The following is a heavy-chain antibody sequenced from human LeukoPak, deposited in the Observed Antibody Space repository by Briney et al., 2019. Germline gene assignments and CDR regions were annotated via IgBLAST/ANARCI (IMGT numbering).Heavy chain of an antibody. V-gene: IGHV6-1*01. Sequence: SQTLSLTCAISGDSVSSNTASWNWIRQSPSRGLEWLGRTYSRSKWYNEYAASMKSRITINSDTSKNQFSLQLNSVTPGDTAVYYCARATYHFDNWGQGTLVTVSS. D-gene: IGHD2-2*02. J-gene: IGHJ4*02. CDR1: GDSVSSNTAS. CDR3: ARATYHFDN. CDR2: TYSRSKWYN.